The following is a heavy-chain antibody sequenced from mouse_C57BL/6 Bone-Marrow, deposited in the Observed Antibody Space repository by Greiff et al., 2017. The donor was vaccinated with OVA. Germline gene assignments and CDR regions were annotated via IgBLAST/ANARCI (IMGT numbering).Heavy chain of an antibody. V-gene: IGHV8-12*01. CDR2: IYWDDDK. D-gene: IGHD3-1*01. CDR1: GFSLSTSGMG. CDR3: ARRRRGQTDWYFDV. Sequence: LQESGPGILQSSQTLSLTCSFSGFSLSTSGMGVSWIRQPSGKGLEWLAHIYWDDDKRYNPSLKSRLTISKDTSRNQVFLKITSVDTADTATYYCARRRRGQTDWYFDVWGTGTTVTVSS. J-gene: IGHJ1*03.